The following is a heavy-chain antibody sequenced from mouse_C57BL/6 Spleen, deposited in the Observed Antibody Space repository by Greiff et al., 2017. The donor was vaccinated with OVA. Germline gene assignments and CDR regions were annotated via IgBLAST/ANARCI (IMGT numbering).Heavy chain of an antibody. J-gene: IGHJ4*01. Sequence: EVNLVESGGGLVKPGGSLKLSCAASGFTFSSYAMSWVRQTPEKRLEWVATISDGGSYTYYPDNVKGRFTISRDNAKNNLYLQMSHLKSEDTAMYYCARDGYERDYYAMDYWGQGTSVTVSS. CDR3: ARDGYERDYYAMDY. V-gene: IGHV5-4*01. CDR2: ISDGGSYT. CDR1: GFTFSSYA. D-gene: IGHD2-2*01.